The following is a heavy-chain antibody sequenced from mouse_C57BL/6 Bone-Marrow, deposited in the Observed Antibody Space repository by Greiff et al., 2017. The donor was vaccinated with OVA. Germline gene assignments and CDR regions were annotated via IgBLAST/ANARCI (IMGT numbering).Heavy chain of an antibody. CDR2: IDPEDGDT. CDR1: GFNIKDYY. D-gene: IGHD1-1*01. Sequence: EVQLQESGAEPVRPGASVKLFCTASGFNIKDYYMHWVKQRPEQGLEWIGRIDPEDGDTEFASKFQGKATRTADTSSNTAYLQLSSLTSEDAAVCYCTTRLVTAVPDYWGQGTTLTVSS. CDR3: TTRLVTAVPDY. J-gene: IGHJ2*01. V-gene: IGHV14-1*01.